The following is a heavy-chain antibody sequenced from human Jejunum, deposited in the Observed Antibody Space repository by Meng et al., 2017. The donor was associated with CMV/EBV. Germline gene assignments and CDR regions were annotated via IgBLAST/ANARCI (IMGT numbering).Heavy chain of an antibody. D-gene: IGHD2-2*01. V-gene: IGHV3-30*02. Sequence: NSYGMHWGRQAPGKGLVWVAYIRFDGNERYYAESVKGRFTISRDNSENTLHLQMDNLRPNDTGVYYCAKDPVPASTLEPYRWFDPWGQGTLVTVSS. CDR3: AKDPVPASTLEPYRWFDP. CDR2: IRFDGNER. J-gene: IGHJ5*02. CDR1: NSYG.